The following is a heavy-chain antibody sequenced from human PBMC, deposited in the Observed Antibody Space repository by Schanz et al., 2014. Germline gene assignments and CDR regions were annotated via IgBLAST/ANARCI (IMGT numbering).Heavy chain of an antibody. CDR3: ARDTTWRLDL. J-gene: IGHJ2*01. CDR1: GGSIRSGTYY. CDR2: VFPNGIT. D-gene: IGHD1-1*01. Sequence: QVQLQESGPGLLKPSETLSLTCTVSGGSIRSGTYYWSWIRQPAGKALEWVGRVFPNGITNYNPSLKSRVTISLDPSKNQSPLTLTSLTAADTAVYYCARDTTWRLDLWGRGTLVTVSS. V-gene: IGHV4-61*02.